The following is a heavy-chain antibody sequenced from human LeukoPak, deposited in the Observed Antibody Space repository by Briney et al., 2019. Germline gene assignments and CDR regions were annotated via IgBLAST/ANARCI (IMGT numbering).Heavy chain of an antibody. J-gene: IGHJ4*02. D-gene: IGHD4-17*01. CDR3: ARDSGDYGTYYFDY. CDR1: GGSISSYY. Sequence: SETLSLTCTVSGGSISSYYWSWIRQPAGKGLEWIGRIYTSGSTNYNPSLKSRVTMSVGTSKNQLSLKLSSVTAADTAVYYCARDSGDYGTYYFDYWGQGTLVTVSS. CDR2: IYTSGST. V-gene: IGHV4-4*07.